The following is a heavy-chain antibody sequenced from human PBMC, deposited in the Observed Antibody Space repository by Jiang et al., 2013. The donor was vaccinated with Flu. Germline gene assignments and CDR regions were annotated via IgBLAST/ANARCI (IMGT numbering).Heavy chain of an antibody. CDR1: GGSISSYY. CDR2: IYYSGRT. V-gene: IGHV4-59*08. Sequence: GGSISSYYRSWIGSPRKGLEWIGHIYYSGRTNYNPSLKSRVTISIDTSKNQFSLNLNSVIAADTAVYYCARSGLYYDSSGYALNWFDPWGQGTLVTVSS. CDR3: ARSGLYYDSSGYALNWFDP. D-gene: IGHD3-22*01. J-gene: IGHJ5*02.